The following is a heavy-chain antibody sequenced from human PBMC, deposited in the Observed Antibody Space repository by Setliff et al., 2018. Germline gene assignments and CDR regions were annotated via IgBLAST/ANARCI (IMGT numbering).Heavy chain of an antibody. CDR3: ARVFWVDPRGELWFGELSDRGFDY. CDR2: ISAYNGNT. V-gene: IGHV1-18*01. CDR1: GYTFTSYG. D-gene: IGHD3-10*01. J-gene: IGHJ4*02. Sequence: ASVKVSCKASGYTFTSYGISWVRQAPGQGLEWMGWISAYNGNTNYAQKLQGRVTMTTDTSTSTAYMELRSLRSDDTAVYYCARVFWVDPRGELWFGELSDRGFDYWGQGTLVTVSS.